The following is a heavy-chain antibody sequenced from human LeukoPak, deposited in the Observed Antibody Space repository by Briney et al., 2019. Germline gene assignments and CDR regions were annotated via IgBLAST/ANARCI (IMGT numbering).Heavy chain of an antibody. D-gene: IGHD6-19*01. CDR1: GFTFSNAW. J-gene: IGHJ4*02. CDR2: IKSKTDGGTT. CDR3: TSRDRTVAGDY. Sequence: GGSLRLSCAASGFTFSNAWMSWVRQAPGKGLEWVGRIKSKTDGGTTDYAAPVKGRFTISRDDSKNTLYLQMNSLKTEDTAVYYFTSRDRTVAGDYWGQGTLVTVSS. V-gene: IGHV3-15*01.